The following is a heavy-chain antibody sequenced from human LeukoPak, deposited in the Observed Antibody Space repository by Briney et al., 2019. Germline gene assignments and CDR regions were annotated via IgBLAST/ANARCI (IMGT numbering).Heavy chain of an antibody. CDR3: ARGPGKASFDY. CDR2: IFSGGRT. CDR1: GFDVSSNY. D-gene: IGHD3-10*01. Sequence: PGGSLRLSCAASGFDVSSNYMTWVRQAPGKGLEWVAVIFSGGRTYYADSAKGRFTISRDKSNNTLYLQMNSLRAEDTAVYYCARGPGKASFDYWGQGTLVTVSS. J-gene: IGHJ4*02. V-gene: IGHV3-53*01.